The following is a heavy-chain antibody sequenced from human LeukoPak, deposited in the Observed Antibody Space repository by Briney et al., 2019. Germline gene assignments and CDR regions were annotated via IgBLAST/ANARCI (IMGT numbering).Heavy chain of an antibody. J-gene: IGHJ4*02. V-gene: IGHV4-34*01. D-gene: IGHD3-10*01. CDR3: ARELPYGSGSYFDY. CDR1: GGSFSGYY. CDR2: INHSGST. Sequence: PSETLSLTCAVYGGSFSGYYWSWIRQPPGKGLEWIGEINHSGSTNYNPSLKSRVTISVDTSKNQFSLKLSSVTAADTAVYYCARELPYGSGSYFDYWGQGTLVTVSS.